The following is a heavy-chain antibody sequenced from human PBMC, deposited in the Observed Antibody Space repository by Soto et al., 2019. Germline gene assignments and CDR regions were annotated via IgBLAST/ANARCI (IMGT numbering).Heavy chain of an antibody. CDR2: INHSGST. D-gene: IGHD2-2*03. J-gene: IGHJ5*02. CDR1: GGSFSGYY. Sequence: SETLSLTCAVYGGSFSGYYWSWIRQPPGKGLEWIGEINHSGSTNYNPSLKSRVTISVDTSKNQFSLKLSSVTAADTAVYYCARVGRFGYCSSTSCYLWFDPWGQGTLVTVSS. CDR3: ARVGRFGYCSSTSCYLWFDP. V-gene: IGHV4-34*01.